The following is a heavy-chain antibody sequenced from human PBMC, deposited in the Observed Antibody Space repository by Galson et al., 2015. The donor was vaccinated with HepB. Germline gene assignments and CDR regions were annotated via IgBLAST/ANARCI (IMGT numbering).Heavy chain of an antibody. CDR2: IYHSGST. CDR1: GGSISSSNW. CDR3: ARTPPPHGEYYFDY. Sequence: SETLSLTCAVSGGSISSSNWWSWVRQPPGKGLEWIGEIYHSGSTNYNPSLKSRVTISVDKSKNQFSLKLSSVTAADTAVYYCARTPPPHGEYYFDYWGQETLVTVSS. V-gene: IGHV4-4*02. J-gene: IGHJ4*02. D-gene: IGHD3-10*01.